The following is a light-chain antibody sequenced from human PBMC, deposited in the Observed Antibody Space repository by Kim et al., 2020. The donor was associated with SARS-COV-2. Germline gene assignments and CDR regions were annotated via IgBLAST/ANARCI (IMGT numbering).Light chain of an antibody. J-gene: IGKJ4*01. CDR2: GAS. Sequence: EIAMTQSPDSLSVSPGETATLSCRASQSVSRNLAWYQQQPAQAPRLLIYGASTKVAGVPARFSGSGSGTEFIITISSLQSADFAVYYCQHYNNLPLTFGGGTKVDIK. CDR3: QHYNNLPLT. V-gene: IGKV3-15*01. CDR1: QSVSRN.